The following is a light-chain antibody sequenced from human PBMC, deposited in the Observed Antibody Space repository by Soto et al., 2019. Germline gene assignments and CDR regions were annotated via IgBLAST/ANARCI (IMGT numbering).Light chain of an antibody. CDR3: QQSTG. V-gene: IGKV1-5*01. J-gene: IGKJ2*01. Sequence: DIQMTQSPSILSASVGDRVTITCRATPNINTWVAWYQQKPGKAPKMLIYDASRLQNGVPSRFSGSGAGTQFTLTISSLQPDDFSTEYGQQSTGFGPGTKLDVK. CDR2: DAS. CDR1: PNINTW.